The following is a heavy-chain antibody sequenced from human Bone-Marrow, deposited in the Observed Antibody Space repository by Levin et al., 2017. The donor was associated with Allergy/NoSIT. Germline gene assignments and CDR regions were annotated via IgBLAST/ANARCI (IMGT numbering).Heavy chain of an antibody. J-gene: IGHJ5*02. CDR2: INPNSGST. CDR3: ARGDCYSGSCYGPDWFDP. CDR1: GYTFTSYN. V-gene: IGHV1-8*01. Sequence: GESLKISFKTSGYTFTSYNVYWVRQAPGQGLEWMGYINPNSGSTGYAQKFQGRVTMTRNSSINTAYMELSGLRLEDTAIYYCARGDCYSGSCYGPDWFDPWGQGTQVTVSS. D-gene: IGHD2/OR15-2a*01.